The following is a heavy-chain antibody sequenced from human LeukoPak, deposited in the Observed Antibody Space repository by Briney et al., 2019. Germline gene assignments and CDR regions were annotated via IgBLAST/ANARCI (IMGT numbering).Heavy chain of an antibody. CDR3: ARLYADSFSDY. Sequence: ASVKVSCKASGYTFTSYGMSWVRQAPGQGLEWMGWISAYNGNTNYAQKLQGRVTMTTDTSTSTSYMALRSLRSHHTAVYYCARLYADSFSDYWGQGTLVTVSS. V-gene: IGHV1-18*01. D-gene: IGHD4-17*01. CDR1: GYTFTSYG. J-gene: IGHJ4*02. CDR2: ISAYNGNT.